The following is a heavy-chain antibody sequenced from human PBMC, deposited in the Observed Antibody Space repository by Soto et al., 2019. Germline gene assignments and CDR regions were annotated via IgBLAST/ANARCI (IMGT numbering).Heavy chain of an antibody. CDR1: GFTFSNYA. Sequence: GWSLRLSCAASGFTFSNYAMSWVRQAPGKGLEWVSGIGSSGGSTYYADSVKGRFTISRDISKKTLYLQMNSLRAEDTAVYYCEKQQQLPHSSFDFWGKGALVTVSS. D-gene: IGHD6-13*01. J-gene: IGHJ4*02. CDR2: IGSSGGST. CDR3: EKQQQLPHSSFDF. V-gene: IGHV3-23*01.